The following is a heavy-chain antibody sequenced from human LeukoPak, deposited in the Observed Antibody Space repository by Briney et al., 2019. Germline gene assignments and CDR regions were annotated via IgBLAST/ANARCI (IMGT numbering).Heavy chain of an antibody. J-gene: IGHJ4*02. V-gene: IGHV3-23*01. CDR3: ASRNYYLDH. Sequence: GGSLRLSCAASGFTFSSYSMSWVRQGPGTGLEWVSAISGSGDTTFYADSVKGRFTISRDNSKNTLYLQMNSLRAEDTAIYYCASRNYYLDHWGQGTLVTVSS. D-gene: IGHD3-10*01. CDR1: GFTFSSYS. CDR2: ISGSGDTT.